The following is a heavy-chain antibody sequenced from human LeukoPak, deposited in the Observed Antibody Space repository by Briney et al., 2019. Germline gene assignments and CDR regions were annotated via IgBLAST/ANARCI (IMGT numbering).Heavy chain of an antibody. CDR1: GGSFSGYY. Sequence: PSHTLSLTCALYGGSFSGYYWSWIRQPPGTGLEWIGEINHSGTTNYNPSLKSQLSITVDTSKNQFSLKLSSVSAADTAVYYCARQGGELGVVPAAVYFDYWGQGTLVTVSS. CDR2: INHSGTT. V-gene: IGHV4-34*01. CDR3: ARQGGELGVVPAAVYFDY. D-gene: IGHD2-2*01. J-gene: IGHJ4*02.